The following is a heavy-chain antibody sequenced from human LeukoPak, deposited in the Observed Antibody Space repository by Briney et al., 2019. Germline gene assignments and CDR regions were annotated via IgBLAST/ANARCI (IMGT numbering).Heavy chain of an antibody. V-gene: IGHV3-30*04. J-gene: IGHJ4*02. Sequence: PGRSLRLSCAASGFIFSRYTLHWVRQAPGKGLEWVAVISYDGSNKYYADSVKGRFTISRDNSKNTLYLQMNSLRAEDTAVYYCAKDPGGGYSGYDIFGYFDYWGQGTLVTVSS. CDR1: GFIFSRYT. D-gene: IGHD5-12*01. CDR3: AKDPGGGYSGYDIFGYFDY. CDR2: ISYDGSNK.